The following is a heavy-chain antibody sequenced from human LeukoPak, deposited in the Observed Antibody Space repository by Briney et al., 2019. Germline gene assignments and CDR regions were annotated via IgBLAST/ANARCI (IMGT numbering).Heavy chain of an antibody. Sequence: GGSLRLSCAASGFSFYDYAMHWVRRAPGKGLEWVSGISWKSGSIAYADSVKGRFTISRDNAKNSLYLQMNSLRAEDTALYYCAKDALPYSSSWYYFDYWGQGTLVTVSS. CDR1: GFSFYDYA. D-gene: IGHD6-13*01. CDR3: AKDALPYSSSWYYFDY. J-gene: IGHJ4*02. V-gene: IGHV3-9*01. CDR2: ISWKSGSI.